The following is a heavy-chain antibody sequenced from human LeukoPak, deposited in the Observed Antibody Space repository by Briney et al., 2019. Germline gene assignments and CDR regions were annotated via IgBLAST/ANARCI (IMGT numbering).Heavy chain of an antibody. V-gene: IGHV3-33*01. Sequence: QPGRSLRLSCAASGFTFSSFVIHWVRQAPGKGLEWVAVIWYDGSNKYYADSVKGRFTISRDNSKNTLYLQMNSLRAEDTAVYYCARDYGDYYFDYWGQGTLVTVPS. D-gene: IGHD4-17*01. J-gene: IGHJ4*02. CDR3: ARDYGDYYFDY. CDR1: GFTFSSFV. CDR2: IWYDGSNK.